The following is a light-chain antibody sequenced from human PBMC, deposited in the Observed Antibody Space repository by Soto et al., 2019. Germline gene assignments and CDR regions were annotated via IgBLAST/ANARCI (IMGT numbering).Light chain of an antibody. CDR2: EVV. Sequence: QSVLTQPPSASGSPGQSVTISCTGTKXDIGVYDFVSWYQHHPGKAPRLIIYEVVQRPSGVPDRFSGSKSGNTASLTVSGLQAADEGDYFCKSYAGSNTYVFRSGTKVTVL. CDR1: KXDIGVYDF. V-gene: IGLV2-8*01. CDR3: KSYAGSNTYV. J-gene: IGLJ1*01.